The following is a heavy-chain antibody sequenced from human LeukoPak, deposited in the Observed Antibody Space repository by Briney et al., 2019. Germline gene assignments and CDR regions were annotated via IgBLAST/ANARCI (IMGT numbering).Heavy chain of an antibody. J-gene: IGHJ6*03. CDR2: INGGGNTT. D-gene: IGHD6-19*01. Sequence: PGGSLRLSCAASGFAFSSFAMGWVRQSPGKGLEWLSTINGGGNTTFYADSVKGRFTTSRDNSKNTLYLHMDSLRPDDTAIYYCTKELHVAVAVADYYYFYMDVRGRGTAVTVSS. V-gene: IGHV3-23*01. CDR3: TKELHVAVAVADYYYFYMDV. CDR1: GFAFSSFA.